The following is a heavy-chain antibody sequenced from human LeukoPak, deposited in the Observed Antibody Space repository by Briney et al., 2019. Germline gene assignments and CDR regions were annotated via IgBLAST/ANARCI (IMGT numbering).Heavy chain of an antibody. CDR1: GYSISSGYF. V-gene: IGHV4-38-2*02. Sequence: PSETLSLTCTVSGYSISSGYFWGWIRQLPGKGLEWIGNMYYSGTTYYNPSLKSRVTISVDTSKNQFSLELNSVTAADTAVYYCARQDYDSSGYNTLYYFDYWGQGTLVTVSS. D-gene: IGHD3-22*01. CDR2: MYYSGTT. CDR3: ARQDYDSSGYNTLYYFDY. J-gene: IGHJ4*02.